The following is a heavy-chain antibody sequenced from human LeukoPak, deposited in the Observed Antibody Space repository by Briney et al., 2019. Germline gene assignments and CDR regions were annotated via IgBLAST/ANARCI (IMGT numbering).Heavy chain of an antibody. D-gene: IGHD3-9*01. J-gene: IGHJ4*02. CDR2: ISAYNGNT. CDR3: ARRLSETGYSYFDY. Sequence: ASVKVSCKASGYTFTSYGISWVRQAPGQGLEWMGWISAYNGNTNYAQKLQGRVTMTTDTSTSTAYMELRSLRPDDTAVYYCARRLSETGYSYFDYWGQGTLVTVSS. V-gene: IGHV1-18*01. CDR1: GYTFTSYG.